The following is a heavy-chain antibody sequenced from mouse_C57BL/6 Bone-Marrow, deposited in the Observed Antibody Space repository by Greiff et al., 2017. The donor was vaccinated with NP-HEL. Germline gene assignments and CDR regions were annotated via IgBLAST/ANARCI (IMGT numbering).Heavy chain of an antibody. CDR1: GYTFTSYG. D-gene: IGHD1-1*01. J-gene: IGHJ1*03. CDR3: ARGYYYGSSWYLDV. Sequence: QVQLKQSGAELARPGASVKLSCKASGYTFTSYGISWVKQRTGQGLEWIGEIYPRSGNTYYNEKFKGKATLTADKSSSTAYMELRSLTSEDSAVYFCARGYYYGSSWYLDVWGTGTTVTVSS. CDR2: IYPRSGNT. V-gene: IGHV1-81*01.